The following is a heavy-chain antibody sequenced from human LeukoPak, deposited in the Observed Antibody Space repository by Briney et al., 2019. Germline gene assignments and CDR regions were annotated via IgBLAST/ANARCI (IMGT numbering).Heavy chain of an antibody. CDR1: GFTFGDYA. D-gene: IGHD3-22*01. CDR3: AIYDSSGPVDY. Sequence: GGSLRLSCAASGFTFGDYAMHWVRQAPGKVLEWVSLISWDGGSTYYADSVKGRFTISRDNSKNSLYLQMNSLRAEDTALYYCAIYDSSGPVDYWGQGTLVTVSS. J-gene: IGHJ4*02. CDR2: ISWDGGST. V-gene: IGHV3-43D*03.